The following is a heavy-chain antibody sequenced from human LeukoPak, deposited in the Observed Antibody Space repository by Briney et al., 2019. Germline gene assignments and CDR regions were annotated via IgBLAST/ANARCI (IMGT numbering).Heavy chain of an antibody. D-gene: IGHD6-13*01. Sequence: PGGSLRLSCAASGFTFSRYGMHWVRQAPGKGLEWVAVIWYDGSNKYYADSVKGRFTISIDNSKNTLYLQMNSLRAEDTAVCYCARIAAAGTDFDYWGQGTLVTVSS. CDR3: ARIAAAGTDFDY. CDR1: GFTFSRYG. J-gene: IGHJ4*02. V-gene: IGHV3-33*01. CDR2: IWYDGSNK.